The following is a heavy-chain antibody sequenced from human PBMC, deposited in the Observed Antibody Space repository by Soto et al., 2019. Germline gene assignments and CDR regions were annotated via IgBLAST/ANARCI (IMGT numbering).Heavy chain of an antibody. D-gene: IGHD3-10*01. J-gene: IGHJ5*02. Sequence: SGPTLGNPTQTLRLTCTISGFSLTTGGVGVGWIRQPPGRALEWLALIYWDDDKRYSPSLKSRVTITKDTSKNQVVLKMTNMDPVDTATYYCAHGSFGSGNFNLFDPWGQGTLVTSPQ. CDR1: GFSLTTGGVG. V-gene: IGHV2-5*02. CDR3: AHGSFGSGNFNLFDP. CDR2: IYWDDDK.